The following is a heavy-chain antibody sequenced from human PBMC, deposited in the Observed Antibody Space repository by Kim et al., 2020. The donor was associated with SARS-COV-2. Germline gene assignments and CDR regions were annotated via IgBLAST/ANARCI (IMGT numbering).Heavy chain of an antibody. CDR3: AKGRGDYYYGMDV. J-gene: IGHJ6*02. CDR2: ISWDGGST. D-gene: IGHD3-10*01. Sequence: GGSLRLSCAASGFTFDDYAMHWVRQAPGKGLEWVSLISWDGGSTYYADSVKGRFTISRDNSKNSLYLQMNSLRAEDTALYYCAKGRGDYYYGMDVWGQGTTVTVSS. CDR1: GFTFDDYA. V-gene: IGHV3-43D*03.